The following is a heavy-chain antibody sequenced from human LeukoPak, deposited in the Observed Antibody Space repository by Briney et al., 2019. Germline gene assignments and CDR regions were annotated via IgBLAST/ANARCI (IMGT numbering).Heavy chain of an antibody. CDR1: GFTFSTYA. V-gene: IGHV3-23*01. Sequence: PGGSLRLSCAASGFTFSTYAMNWVRQAPGKGLEWVSAISSSDARTYHADSVKGRFTISRDNSKNTLYLQMNSLGAEDPAVYFCEKAVENSCRGGYWCAFASWGQGTLVTVSS. CDR2: ISSSDART. D-gene: IGHD3-22*01. J-gene: IGHJ4*02. CDR3: EKAVENSCRGGYWCAFAS.